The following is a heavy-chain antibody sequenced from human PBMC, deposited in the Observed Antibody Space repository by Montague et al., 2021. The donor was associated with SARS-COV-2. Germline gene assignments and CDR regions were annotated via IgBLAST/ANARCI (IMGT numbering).Heavy chain of an antibody. J-gene: IGHJ6*02. D-gene: IGHD2-2*01. V-gene: IGHV4-34*01. Sequence: SETLSLICAVSGGSFSGYYWSWIRQPPGKGLEWIGDISHSGSANSNPSLKRRVTISIATSKNQFSLTLSSVTAADTAAYYCARFGYRLLFIASYYGMDVWGQGTTVTVSS. CDR3: ARFGYRLLFIASYYGMDV. CDR1: GGSFSGYY. CDR2: ISHSGSA.